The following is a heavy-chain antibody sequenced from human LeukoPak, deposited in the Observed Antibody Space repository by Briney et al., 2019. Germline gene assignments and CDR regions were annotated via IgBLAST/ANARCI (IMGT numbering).Heavy chain of an antibody. V-gene: IGHV1-8*01. J-gene: IGHJ4*02. Sequence: ASVKVSCKASGYTFTSHDINWVRQATGQGLEWMGWMNPNSGNTSYAQKFQGRVTMTRNTSISTAYMELSSLRSEDTAVYYCARATIEYSSSSGGYYFDYWGQGTLVTVSS. D-gene: IGHD6-6*01. CDR1: GYTFTSHD. CDR2: MNPNSGNT. CDR3: ARATIEYSSSSGGYYFDY.